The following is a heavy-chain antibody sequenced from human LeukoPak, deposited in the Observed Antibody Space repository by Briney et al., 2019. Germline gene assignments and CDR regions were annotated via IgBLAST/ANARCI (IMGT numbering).Heavy chain of an antibody. CDR3: ASSYRFDDGGYYPFDY. D-gene: IGHD3-22*01. V-gene: IGHV3-64*02. CDR2: ISSNGGST. CDR1: GLSFSRYA. J-gene: IGHJ4*02. Sequence: PGGSLKLSCAASGLSFSRYAMHWVRQAPGKGLEYVSAISSNGGSTYYADSVKGRFIISRDNSKNTLNLQMGSLRAEDMAVYYCASSYRFDDGGYYPFDYWGQGTLVTVSS.